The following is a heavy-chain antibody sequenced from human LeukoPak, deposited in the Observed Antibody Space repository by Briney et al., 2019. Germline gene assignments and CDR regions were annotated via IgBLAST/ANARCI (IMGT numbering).Heavy chain of an antibody. CDR1: GGSFSGYY. Sequence: KPSETLSLTCAVYGGSFSGYYWSWIRQPPGKSLEWIGEINRSGSTNYNPSLKSRVTISVDTSKNQFSLKLSSVTAADTAVYYCASYGDRRNYFDYWGQGTLVTVSS. CDR2: INRSGST. D-gene: IGHD4-17*01. CDR3: ASYGDRRNYFDY. V-gene: IGHV4-34*01. J-gene: IGHJ4*02.